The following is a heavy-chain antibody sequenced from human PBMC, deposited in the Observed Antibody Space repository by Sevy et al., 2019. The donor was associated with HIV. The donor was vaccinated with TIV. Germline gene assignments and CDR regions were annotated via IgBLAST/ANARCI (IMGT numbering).Heavy chain of an antibody. J-gene: IGHJ6*02. CDR2: ISWNSDNI. Sequence: GGSLRLSCAASGFTFDDYAMHWVRQVPGKGLEWVSDISWNSDNIGYADSVRGRFTISRDNAKNSVYLQMNSLRAEDTALYYCTKDLSSGLEGLDGDYGMDVWGQGTTVTVSS. CDR3: TKDLSSGLEGLDGDYGMDV. D-gene: IGHD3-16*02. CDR1: GFTFDDYA. V-gene: IGHV3-9*01.